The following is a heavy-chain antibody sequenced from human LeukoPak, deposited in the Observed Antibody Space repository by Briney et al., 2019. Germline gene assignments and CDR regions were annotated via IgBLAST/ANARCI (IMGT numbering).Heavy chain of an antibody. CDR1: GYSISSGYY. CDR2: IYHSGST. J-gene: IGHJ4*02. D-gene: IGHD6-19*01. CDR3: AGAVAGYYFDY. V-gene: IGHV4-38-2*01. Sequence: SETLSLTCAVSGYSISSGYYWGWIRQPPGKGLEWIGSIYHSGSTYYNPSLKSRVTISVDTSKNQFSLKLSSMTAADTAVYYCAGAVAGYYFDYWGQGTLVTVSS.